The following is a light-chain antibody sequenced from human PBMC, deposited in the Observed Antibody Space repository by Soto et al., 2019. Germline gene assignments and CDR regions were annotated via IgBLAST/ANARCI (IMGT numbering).Light chain of an antibody. J-gene: IGKJ4*01. CDR1: QSVLYSSNNKNQ. V-gene: IGKV4-1*01. CDR3: QQYHNIPLP. CDR2: WAS. Sequence: DIVMTQSPDSLAVSLGERATINCKSSQSVLYSSNNKNQLAWYQQKPGQPPKLLIFWASTRESGVPDRFSGSGSGTDFTLTISSLQAEDVAVYYCQQYHNIPLPFGGGTRVEIK.